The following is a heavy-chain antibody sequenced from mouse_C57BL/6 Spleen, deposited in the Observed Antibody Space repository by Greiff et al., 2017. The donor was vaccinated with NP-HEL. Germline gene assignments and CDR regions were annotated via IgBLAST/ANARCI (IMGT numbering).Heavy chain of an antibody. J-gene: IGHJ2*01. CDR1: GYTFTDYE. Sequence: QVQLQQSGAELVRPGASVTLSCKASGYTFTDYEMHWVKQTPVHGLEWIGAIDPETGGTAFNQKFKGKAILTADKSSSTAYMELRSLTSEDSAVYYCTREGGGNFYFDYWGQGTTLTVSS. V-gene: IGHV1-15*01. D-gene: IGHD2-1*01. CDR2: IDPETGGT. CDR3: TREGGGNFYFDY.